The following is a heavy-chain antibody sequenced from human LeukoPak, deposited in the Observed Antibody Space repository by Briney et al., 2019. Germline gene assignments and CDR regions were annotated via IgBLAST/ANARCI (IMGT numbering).Heavy chain of an antibody. Sequence: SETLSLTCAVYGGSFSGYYWSWIRQPPGKGLEWIGEINHSGSTNYNPSPKSRVTISVDTSKNQFSLKLSSVTAADTAVYYCARPSKRQVVAATRGYFDYWGQGTLVTVSS. J-gene: IGHJ4*02. D-gene: IGHD2-15*01. CDR1: GGSFSGYY. CDR3: ARPSKRQVVAATRGYFDY. CDR2: INHSGST. V-gene: IGHV4-34*01.